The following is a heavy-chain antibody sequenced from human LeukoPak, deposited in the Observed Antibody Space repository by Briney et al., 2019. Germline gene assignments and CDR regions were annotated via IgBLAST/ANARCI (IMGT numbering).Heavy chain of an antibody. J-gene: IGHJ4*02. V-gene: IGHV1-69*13. CDR3: ARGPITTRSHFDY. Sequence: SVKVSCKASGGTFISYAISWVRQAPGQGLEWMGGIIPIFATANYAQKFQGRVTITADEPTSTAYMELSSLRSEDTAVYYCARGPITTRSHFDYWGQGTLVTVSA. D-gene: IGHD3-22*01. CDR2: IIPIFATA. CDR1: GGTFISYA.